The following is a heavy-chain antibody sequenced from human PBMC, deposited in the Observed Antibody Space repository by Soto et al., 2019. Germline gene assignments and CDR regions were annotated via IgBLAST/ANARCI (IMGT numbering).Heavy chain of an antibody. CDR1: GFTVSSNY. D-gene: IGHD1-26*01. V-gene: IGHV3-53*01. Sequence: GGSLRLSCAASGFTVSSNYMSWVRQAPGKGLEWVSVIYSGGSTYYADSVKGRFTISRDNSKNTLYLQMNSLRAEDTAVYYCARAGIYSGSPYDAFDIWGQGTMVTVSS. J-gene: IGHJ3*02. CDR3: ARAGIYSGSPYDAFDI. CDR2: IYSGGST.